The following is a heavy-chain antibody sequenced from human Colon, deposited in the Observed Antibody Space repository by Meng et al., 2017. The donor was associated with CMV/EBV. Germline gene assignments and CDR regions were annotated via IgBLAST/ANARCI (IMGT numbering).Heavy chain of an antibody. Sequence: GGSLRLSCEASGFTVSTYSLNWVRRAPGKGLEWISSISFSSTHIYYADSVKGRFTISRDNDKNSLYLQMDSLRAEDTAVYWCARDLHLSGFLDVWGRGTTVTVSS. CDR1: GFTVSTYS. J-gene: IGHJ6*02. CDR3: ARDLHLSGFLDV. V-gene: IGHV3-21*01. CDR2: ISFSSTHI. D-gene: IGHD1-26*01.